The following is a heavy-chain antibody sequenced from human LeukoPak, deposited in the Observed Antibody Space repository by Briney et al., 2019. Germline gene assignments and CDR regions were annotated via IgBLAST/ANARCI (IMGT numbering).Heavy chain of an antibody. CDR2: ISSSGSTI. D-gene: IGHD2-15*01. Sequence: GGSLRLSCAASGFNFRIHGINWVRQAPGKGLEWVSYISSSGSTIYYADSVKGRFTISRDNAKNSLYLQMNSLRAEDTAVYYCARGARYCSGGSCYYYYYMDVWGKGTTVTVSS. V-gene: IGHV3-48*04. J-gene: IGHJ6*03. CDR3: ARGARYCSGGSCYYYYYMDV. CDR1: GFNFRIHG.